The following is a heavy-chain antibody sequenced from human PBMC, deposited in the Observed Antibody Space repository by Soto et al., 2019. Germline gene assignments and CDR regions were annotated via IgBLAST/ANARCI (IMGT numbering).Heavy chain of an antibody. CDR2: TYYRSKWYN. V-gene: IGHV6-1*01. D-gene: IGHD1-7*01. CDR1: GDSVSSNSAA. Sequence: SQTLSLTCAISGDSVSSNSAAWNWIRQSPSRGLEWLGRTYYRSKWYNDYAVSVKSRITINPDTSKNQFSLQLNSVTPEDTAVYYCARDFAIRTFWGVLTGTTISGNYYYYGMDVWGQGTTVTVSS. CDR3: ARDFAIRTFWGVLTGTTISGNYYYYGMDV. J-gene: IGHJ6*02.